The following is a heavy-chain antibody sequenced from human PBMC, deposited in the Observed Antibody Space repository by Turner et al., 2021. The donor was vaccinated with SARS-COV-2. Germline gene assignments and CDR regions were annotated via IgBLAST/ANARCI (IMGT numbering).Heavy chain of an antibody. J-gene: IGHJ4*02. V-gene: IGHV4-39*01. CDR2: MYYRGST. D-gene: IGHD3-3*01. CDR1: GGPISSSSYC. Sequence: QLQLQESGQGLVKPSETLSLTCTVPGGPISSSSYCWGWIRQPPGKGLEWIGSMYYRGSTYYNPSLKSRVTISVDTSKNQFSLKLSSVTAADTAVYYCARSRLSGVDDYWGQGTLVTVSS. CDR3: ARSRLSGVDDY.